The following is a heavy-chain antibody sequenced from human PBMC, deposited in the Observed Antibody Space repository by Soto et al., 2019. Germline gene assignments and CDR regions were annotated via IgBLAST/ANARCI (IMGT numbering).Heavy chain of an antibody. Sequence: GGSLRLSCAASGFTFSSYAMHWVRQAPGKGLEWVAVISYDGSNKYYADSVKGRFTISGDNSKNTLYLQMNSLRAEDTAVYYCAREITGYGSLTYFDYWGQGTLVTVSS. CDR2: ISYDGSNK. V-gene: IGHV3-30-3*01. CDR1: GFTFSSYA. D-gene: IGHD3-10*01. J-gene: IGHJ4*02. CDR3: AREITGYGSLTYFDY.